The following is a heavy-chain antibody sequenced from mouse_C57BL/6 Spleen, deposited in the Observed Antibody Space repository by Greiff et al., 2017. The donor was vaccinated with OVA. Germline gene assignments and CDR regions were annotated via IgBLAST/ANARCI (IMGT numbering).Heavy chain of an antibody. D-gene: IGHD2-3*01. J-gene: IGHJ3*01. Sequence: VQLQQSGPELVKPGASVKMSCKASGYTFTDYNMHWVKQSHGKSLEWIGYLKPNNGGTSYNQKFKGKATLTGNKYSSTAYMELRSLTSEDSAVYYCARGGLLRLAWFAYWGQGTLVTVSA. CDR2: LKPNNGGT. CDR3: ARGGLLRLAWFAY. CDR1: GYTFTDYN. V-gene: IGHV1-22*01.